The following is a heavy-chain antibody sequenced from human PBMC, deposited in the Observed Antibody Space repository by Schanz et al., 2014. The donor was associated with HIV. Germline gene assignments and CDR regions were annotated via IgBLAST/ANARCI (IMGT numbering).Heavy chain of an antibody. CDR2: ISGNGGST. Sequence: EVQLLESGGGLVQPGGSLRLSCAASTFTFNNYDMGWVRQAPGKGLEWVSGISGNGGSTYHADSVKGRFTISRDNSKNTLYLQMNSLRAEDTAVYFCARSDTYNSGWYVHWGQGTLVTVSS. CDR3: ARSDTYNSGWYVH. D-gene: IGHD6-19*01. CDR1: TFTFNNYD. J-gene: IGHJ4*02. V-gene: IGHV3-23*01.